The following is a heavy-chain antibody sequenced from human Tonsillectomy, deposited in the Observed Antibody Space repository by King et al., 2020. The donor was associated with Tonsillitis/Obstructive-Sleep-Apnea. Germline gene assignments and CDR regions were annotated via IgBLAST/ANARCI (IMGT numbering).Heavy chain of an antibody. V-gene: IGHV4-34*01. CDR2: INNSGST. Sequence: VQLQQWGTGLLKPSETLSLTCAVYGGSFSGFYWSWIRQPPGKGLEWVGEINNSGSTNYNPSLKSRVSISLDTSKNQFSLKLTSVTAADTAVYYCARGITIFGVVSDYYMDFWGKGTTVTVSS. J-gene: IGHJ6*03. CDR1: GGSFSGFY. D-gene: IGHD3-3*01. CDR3: ARGITIFGVVSDYYMDF.